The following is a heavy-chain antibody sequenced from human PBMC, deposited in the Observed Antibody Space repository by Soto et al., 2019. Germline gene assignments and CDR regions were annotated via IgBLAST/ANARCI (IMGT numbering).Heavy chain of an antibody. CDR1: GGTFSSYT. CDR3: ARDRDYGGNI. V-gene: IGHV1-69*08. J-gene: IGHJ4*02. D-gene: IGHD4-17*01. CDR2: IIPILGIA. Sequence: QVQLVQSGAEVMKPGSSVKVSCKASGGTFSSYTISWVRQAPGQGLEWMGRIIPILGIANYAQKFQGRVTITADKSTSTAYMELSSLRSEDTAVYYCARDRDYGGNIWGQGTLVTVSS.